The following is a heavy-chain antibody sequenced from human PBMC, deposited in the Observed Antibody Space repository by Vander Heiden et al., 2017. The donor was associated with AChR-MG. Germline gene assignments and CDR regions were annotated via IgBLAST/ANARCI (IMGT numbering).Heavy chain of an antibody. CDR3: ARDPSTYWYFDL. V-gene: IGHV3-30-3*01. CDR2: ISYDGSNK. J-gene: IGHJ2*01. D-gene: IGHD2-2*01. Sequence: QVQLVESGGGVVQPGRSLRLSWAASGYTFSSYSMHWVRQAPGKGLEWVAVISYDGSNKYYADSVKGRFTISRDNSKNTLYLQMNSLRAEDTAVYYCARDPSTYWYFDLWGRGTLGTVSS. CDR1: GYTFSSYS.